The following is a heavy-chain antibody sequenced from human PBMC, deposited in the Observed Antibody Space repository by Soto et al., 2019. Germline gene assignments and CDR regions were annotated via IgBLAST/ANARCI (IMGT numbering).Heavy chain of an antibody. CDR1: GFTFSSYA. Sequence: GGSLRLSCAASGFTFSSYAMSWVRQAPGKGLERVSAISGSGGSTYYADSVKGRFTISRDNSKNTLYLQMNSLRAEDTAVYYCAKTQSIAARPPPRVSDVWGQGTTVTVSS. J-gene: IGHJ6*02. CDR3: AKTQSIAARPPPRVSDV. V-gene: IGHV3-23*01. CDR2: ISGSGGST. D-gene: IGHD6-6*01.